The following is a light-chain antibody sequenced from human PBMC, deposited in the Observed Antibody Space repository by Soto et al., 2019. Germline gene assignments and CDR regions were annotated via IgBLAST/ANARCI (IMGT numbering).Light chain of an antibody. Sequence: PGERATLSCRASQSVSSYLAWYQQKPGQAPRLLIYDVSNRATGIPARFSGSGSGTDFTLTISSLEPEDFAVYYCQQRSNWPSITFGQGTRLEIK. CDR3: QQRSNWPSIT. J-gene: IGKJ5*01. CDR2: DVS. V-gene: IGKV3-11*01. CDR1: QSVSSY.